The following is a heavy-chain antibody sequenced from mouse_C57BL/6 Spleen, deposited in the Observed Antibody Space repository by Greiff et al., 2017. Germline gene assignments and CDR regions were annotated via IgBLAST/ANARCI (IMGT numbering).Heavy chain of an antibody. J-gene: IGHJ2*01. D-gene: IGHD1-1*01. CDR2: IYPGSGGT. Sequence: VQLQQPGAELVRPGTSVKVSCKASGYAFTNYLIEWVKQRPGQGLEWIGVIYPGSGGTNYNEKFKGKATLTADTSSSTAYMQLSSLTSEDDAVYVFAGSLLYCDGSGKLDYWGQGTTLTGSS. CDR1: GYAFTNYL. CDR3: AGSLLYCDGSGKLDY. V-gene: IGHV1-54*01.